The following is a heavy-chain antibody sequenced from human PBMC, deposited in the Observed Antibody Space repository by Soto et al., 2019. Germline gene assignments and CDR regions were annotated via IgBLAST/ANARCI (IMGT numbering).Heavy chain of an antibody. V-gene: IGHV3-13*01. Sequence: GGSLRLSCAASGFTFSSYDMHWVRQATGKGLEWVSAIGTAGDTYYPGSVKGRFTISRENAKNSLYLQMSSLRAEDTAVYYCARSDFWSGSPPYFDYWGQGTLVTVSS. D-gene: IGHD3-3*01. J-gene: IGHJ4*02. CDR3: ARSDFWSGSPPYFDY. CDR2: IGTAGDT. CDR1: GFTFSSYD.